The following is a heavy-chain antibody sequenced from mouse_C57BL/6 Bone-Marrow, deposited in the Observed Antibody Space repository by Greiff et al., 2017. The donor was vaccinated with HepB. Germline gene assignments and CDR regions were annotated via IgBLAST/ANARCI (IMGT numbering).Heavy chain of an antibody. CDR3: TFYDYDGYFDV. CDR1: GFNIKDDY. CDR2: IDPENGDT. Sequence: EVQLQQSGAELVRPGDSVKLSCTASGFNIKDDYMHWVKQRPEQGLEWIGWIDPENGDTEYASKFQGKATITADTSSNTAYLQLSSLTSEDTAVYYCTFYDYDGYFDVWGTGTTVTVSS. J-gene: IGHJ1*03. V-gene: IGHV14-4*01. D-gene: IGHD2-4*01.